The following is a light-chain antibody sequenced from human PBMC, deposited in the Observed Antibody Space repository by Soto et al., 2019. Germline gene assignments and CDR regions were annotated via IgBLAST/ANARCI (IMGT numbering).Light chain of an antibody. Sequence: DIQLTQSPSFLSASVGDRVTITCRASQGISSYLAWYQQKLGKAPKLLIYAASTLQSGVPSRFSGSGSGTEFTLTISSLQPEDFATYSCQQLNSYPYTFGQGTKLEIK. V-gene: IGKV1-9*01. CDR1: QGISSY. J-gene: IGKJ2*01. CDR3: QQLNSYPYT. CDR2: AAS.